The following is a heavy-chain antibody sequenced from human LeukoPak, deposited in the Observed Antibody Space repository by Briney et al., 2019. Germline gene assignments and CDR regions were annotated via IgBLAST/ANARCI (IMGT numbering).Heavy chain of an antibody. J-gene: IGHJ3*02. CDR2: IKEDGSEK. CDR3: ARDDAFDI. CDR1: GFTFSSYS. V-gene: IGHV3-7*01. Sequence: PGGSLRRSCAASGFTFSSYSMSWVRQAPGKGPEWVANIKEDGSEKYYVDSVKGRFTISRDNAKNSLYLQMNSLRAEDTAVYYCARDDAFDIWGQGTMVTVSS.